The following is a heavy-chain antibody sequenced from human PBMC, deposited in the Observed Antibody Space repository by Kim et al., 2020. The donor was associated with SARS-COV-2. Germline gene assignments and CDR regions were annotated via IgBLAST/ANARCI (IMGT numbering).Heavy chain of an antibody. D-gene: IGHD3-9*01. V-gene: IGHV1-58*02. CDR3: AAVTHSLRYVDWLLTAGGYYGMDV. CDR1: GFTFTSSA. J-gene: IGHJ6*02. Sequence: SVKVSCKASGFTFTSSAMQWVRQARGQRLEWIGWIVVGSGNTNYAQKFQERVTITRDMSTSTAYMELSSLRSEDTAVYYCAAVTHSLRYVDWLLTAGGYYGMDVWGQGTTVTVSS. CDR2: IVVGSGNT.